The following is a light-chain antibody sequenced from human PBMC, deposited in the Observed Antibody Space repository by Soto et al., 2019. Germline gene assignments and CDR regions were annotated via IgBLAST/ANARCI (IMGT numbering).Light chain of an antibody. CDR3: QQYNDWPLT. CDR2: GAF. J-gene: IGKJ1*01. Sequence: IVLTQSPGTLSLSPGERATLSCRSSQSVSNNYLAWYQQKPGQAPSLXIYGAFTRATGIPTRFSGTGSGTEFTLTISSLQSEDFALYYCQQYNDWPLTFGQGTKVDIK. CDR1: QSVSNN. V-gene: IGKV3-15*01.